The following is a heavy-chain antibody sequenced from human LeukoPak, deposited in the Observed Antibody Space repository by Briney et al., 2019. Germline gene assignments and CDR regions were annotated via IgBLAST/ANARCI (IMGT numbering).Heavy chain of an antibody. Sequence: SETLSLTCTVSGGSISSSSYYWGWIRQPPGKGLEWIGSIYYSGSTYYNPSLKSRVTISVDTSKNQFSLKLSSVTAADTAVYYCARASTTFDDWGQGTLVTVSS. V-gene: IGHV4-39*01. CDR3: ARASTTFDD. CDR2: IYYSGST. D-gene: IGHD1-14*01. J-gene: IGHJ4*02. CDR1: GGSISSSSYY.